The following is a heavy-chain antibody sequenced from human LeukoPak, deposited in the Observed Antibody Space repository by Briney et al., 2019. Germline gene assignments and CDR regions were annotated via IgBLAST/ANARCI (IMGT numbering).Heavy chain of an antibody. CDR3: ARDRGYSYWYFQH. J-gene: IGHJ1*01. V-gene: IGHV1-2*02. CDR1: GYTFIDYF. D-gene: IGHD5-18*01. Sequence: ASVKVSCKASGYTFIDYFMHWVRQAPGQGLEWMGWINPDSGGTNYAQKFQGRVTMTRDTSISTAYMELSRLRSDDTAVYYCARDRGYSYWYFQHWGQGTLVTVSS. CDR2: INPDSGGT.